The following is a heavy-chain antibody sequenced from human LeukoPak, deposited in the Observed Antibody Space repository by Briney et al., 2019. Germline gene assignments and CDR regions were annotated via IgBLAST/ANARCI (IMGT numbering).Heavy chain of an antibody. CDR3: ARSQWSDY. CDR2: ISGDGGRT. Sequence: GGSLRLSCAASGFTFNSYAMNWVRQAPGKGLEWVSVISGDGGRTYYADSVKGRFTISRDNSKSTLYLEMNSLRAEDTAVYYCARSQWSDYWGQGTLVTVSS. CDR1: GFTFNSYA. J-gene: IGHJ4*02. D-gene: IGHD2-8*01. V-gene: IGHV3-23*01.